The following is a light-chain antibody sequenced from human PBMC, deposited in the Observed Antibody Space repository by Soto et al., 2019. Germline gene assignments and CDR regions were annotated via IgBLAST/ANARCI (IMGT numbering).Light chain of an antibody. CDR2: EVS. V-gene: IGLV2-14*01. Sequence: QSVLTQPASVSGSPGQSITISCTGTNSDVGGYNYVSWYRQHPGKAPKLMIYEVSNRPSGVSNRFSGSKSGNTASLTISGLQAEDEADYYCSSYASTSHVVFGGGTKLTVL. J-gene: IGLJ2*01. CDR3: SSYASTSHVV. CDR1: NSDVGGYNY.